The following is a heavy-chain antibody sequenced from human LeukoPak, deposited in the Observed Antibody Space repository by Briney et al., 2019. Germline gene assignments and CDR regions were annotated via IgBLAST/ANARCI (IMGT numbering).Heavy chain of an antibody. CDR2: INPSGGST. J-gene: IGHJ5*02. CDR3: AGESPMSSGWNNWFDP. CDR1: GYTFTSYY. D-gene: IGHD6-19*01. Sequence: ASVKVSCKASGYTFTSYYMHWVRQAPGQGLEWMGIINPSGGSTSYAQKFQGRVTMTRDTSTSTVYMELSSLRSEDTAVYYCAGESPMSSGWNNWFDPWGQGTLVTVSS. V-gene: IGHV1-46*01.